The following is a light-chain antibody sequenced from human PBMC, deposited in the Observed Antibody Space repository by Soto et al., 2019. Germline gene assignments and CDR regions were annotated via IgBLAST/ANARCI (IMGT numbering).Light chain of an antibody. CDR2: AAS. V-gene: IGKV1-9*01. CDR1: QGIRDF. Sequence: DIPLTQSPSFLSASVGERVTITCRASQGIRDFLAWYQQKPGKAPKLLIYAASTLQTGVPTRFSGIASGTEFTLIISNLQPADFATYYCQQFNVYPLTFGGGTKVEIK. J-gene: IGKJ4*01. CDR3: QQFNVYPLT.